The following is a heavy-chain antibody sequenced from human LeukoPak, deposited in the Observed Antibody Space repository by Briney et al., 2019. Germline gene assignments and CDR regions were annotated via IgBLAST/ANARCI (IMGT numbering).Heavy chain of an antibody. Sequence: SETLSLTCAVYGGSFSDHHWIWIRQPPGKGLECIGEIIQSGRINFNPSLKSRVTISLDTSKNQFSLRLSSVTAADTAVYYCARAISDFWSGYPSGGVFDLWGQGTMVTVSS. J-gene: IGHJ3*01. V-gene: IGHV4-34*12. CDR1: GGSFSDHH. CDR2: IIQSGRI. D-gene: IGHD3-3*01. CDR3: ARAISDFWSGYPSGGVFDL.